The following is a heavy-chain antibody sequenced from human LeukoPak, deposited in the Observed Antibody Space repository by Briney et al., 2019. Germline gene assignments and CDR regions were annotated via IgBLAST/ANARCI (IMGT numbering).Heavy chain of an antibody. CDR1: GFTFSSYA. CDR3: AKGYYDFWSGYPAGAFDI. V-gene: IGHV3-23*01. D-gene: IGHD3-3*01. CDR2: ISGSGGST. J-gene: IGHJ3*02. Sequence: PGGSLRLSCAASGFTFSSYAMSWVRQAPGKGLEWVSAISGSGGSTYYADSVKGRFTISRDNSKNTLYLQMNSLRAEDTAVYYCAKGYYDFWSGYPAGAFDIWGQGTMVTVSS.